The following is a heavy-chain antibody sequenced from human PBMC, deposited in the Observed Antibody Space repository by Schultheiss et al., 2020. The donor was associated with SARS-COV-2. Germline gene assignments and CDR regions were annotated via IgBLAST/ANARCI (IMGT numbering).Heavy chain of an antibody. CDR2: INPNSGGT. CDR1: GYTFTSYY. Sequence: ASVKVSCKASGYTFTSYYMHWVRQAPGQGLEWMGWINPNSGGTNYAQKFQGRVTITADESTSTAYMELSSLRSEDTAVYYCASSGMDTAMVSNYYYYYGMDVWGQGTTVTVSS. V-gene: IGHV1-2*02. D-gene: IGHD5-18*01. CDR3: ASSGMDTAMVSNYYYYYGMDV. J-gene: IGHJ6*02.